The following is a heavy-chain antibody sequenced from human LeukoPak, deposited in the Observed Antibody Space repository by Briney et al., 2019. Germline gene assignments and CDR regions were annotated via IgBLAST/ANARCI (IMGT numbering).Heavy chain of an antibody. CDR3: ARECSSTSCQDAFDI. Sequence: GGSLRLSCAASGFTFSSYEMNWVRQAPGKGLEWVSYISSSGSTIYYADFVKGRFTISRDNAKNSLYLQMNSLRAEDTAVYYCARECSSTSCQDAFDIWGQGTMVTVSS. J-gene: IGHJ3*02. CDR1: GFTFSSYE. V-gene: IGHV3-48*03. D-gene: IGHD2-2*01. CDR2: ISSSGSTI.